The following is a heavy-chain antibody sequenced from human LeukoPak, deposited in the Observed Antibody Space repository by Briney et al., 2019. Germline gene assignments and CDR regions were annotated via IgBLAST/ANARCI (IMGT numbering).Heavy chain of an antibody. CDR3: ARDAGVDYYYYYMDV. Sequence: GGSLRLSCAASGFTFSSYAMHWVRQAPGKGLEYVSAISNNGRSTYYANSVKGRFTISRDNSKNTLYLQMGSLRAEDMAVYYCARDAGVDYYYYYMDVWGKGTTVTVSS. V-gene: IGHV3-64*01. J-gene: IGHJ6*03. CDR1: GFTFSSYA. D-gene: IGHD3-3*01. CDR2: ISNNGRST.